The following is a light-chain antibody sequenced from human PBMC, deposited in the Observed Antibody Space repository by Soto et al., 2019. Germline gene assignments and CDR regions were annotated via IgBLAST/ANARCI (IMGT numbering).Light chain of an antibody. CDR2: EDD. CDR1: SSNIGNNY. CDR3: GTWDSSLSAGV. J-gene: IGLJ2*01. Sequence: QSALTQPPSVSAAPGQRVTISCSGSSSNIGNNYVSWYRQFPGTAPKLLICEDDKRPPGIPDRFSGSKSGSPATLAITGIQTGDEADYYCGTWDSSLSAGVFGGGTKVTVL. V-gene: IGLV1-51*02.